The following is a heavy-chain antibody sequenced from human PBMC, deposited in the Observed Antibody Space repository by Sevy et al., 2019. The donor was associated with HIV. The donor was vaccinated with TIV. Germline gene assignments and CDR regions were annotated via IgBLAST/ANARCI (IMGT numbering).Heavy chain of an antibody. CDR3: ARGGDVLMVYAWWFAP. V-gene: IGHV1-8*03. J-gene: IGHJ5*02. CDR1: GYTFTSYD. Sequence: ASVKVSCKASGYTFTSYDINWVRQATGQGLEWMGWMNPNSGNTGYAQKFQGRVTITRNTSISTAYMELSSLRSEDTAVYYCARGGDVLMVYAWWFAPWGQGTLVTVSS. D-gene: IGHD2-8*01. CDR2: MNPNSGNT.